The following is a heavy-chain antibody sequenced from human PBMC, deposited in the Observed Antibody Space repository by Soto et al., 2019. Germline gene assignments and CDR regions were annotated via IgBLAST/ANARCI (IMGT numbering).Heavy chain of an antibody. CDR1: GWSFSGYY. CDR2: INHSGST. CDR3: ARNSLIVVVVAANWFDP. D-gene: IGHD2-15*01. V-gene: IGHV4-34*01. Sequence: SETLSLTCAFYGWSFSGYYWSWIRQPPGKGLEWIGEINHSGSTNYNPSLKSRVTISVDTSKNQFSLKLSSVTAADTAVYYCARNSLIVVVVAANWFDPWGQGTLVTVSS. J-gene: IGHJ5*02.